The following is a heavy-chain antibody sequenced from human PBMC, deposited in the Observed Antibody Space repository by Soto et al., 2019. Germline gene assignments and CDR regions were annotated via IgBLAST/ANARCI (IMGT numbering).Heavy chain of an antibody. V-gene: IGHV4-59*01. J-gene: IGHJ4*02. Sequence: QVQLQESGPGLLKPSETLSLTCTVSGGSITSYYWSWIRQSPGKGLEWIGYIYYRGSANNNPSLKSRVTISIDTSKNQFSLKLTSVTAADTAVYYCARGPYYYDSSGYWDYWGQGTLVTVSS. CDR2: IYYRGSA. D-gene: IGHD3-22*01. CDR3: ARGPYYYDSSGYWDY. CDR1: GGSITSYY.